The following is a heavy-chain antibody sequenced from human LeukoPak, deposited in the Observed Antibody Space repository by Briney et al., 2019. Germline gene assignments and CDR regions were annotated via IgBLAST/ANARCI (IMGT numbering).Heavy chain of an antibody. V-gene: IGHV1-2*02. CDR2: INPNSGGT. CDR1: GYTFTGYY. D-gene: IGHD1-20*01. J-gene: IGHJ6*02. CDR3: ATWRITGHLDYYYYGMDV. Sequence: ASVKVSCKASGYTFTGYYMHWVRQAPGQGLEWMGWINPNSGGTNYAQKFQGRVTMTRDTSISTPYMELSRLRSDDTAVYYCATWRITGHLDYYYYGMDVWGQGTTVTVSS.